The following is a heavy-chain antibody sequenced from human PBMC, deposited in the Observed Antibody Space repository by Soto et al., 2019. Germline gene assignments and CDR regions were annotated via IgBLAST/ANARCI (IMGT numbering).Heavy chain of an antibody. CDR2: ISGSGGST. D-gene: IGHD6-6*01. V-gene: IGHV3-23*01. CDR1: GFTFSSYA. J-gene: IGHJ6*02. CDR3: ATAARPNYYYGMDV. Sequence: GGSLRLSCAASGFTFSSYAMSWVRRAPGKGLEWVSAISGSGGSTYYADSVKGRFTISRDNSKNTLYLQMNSLRAEDTAVYYCATAARPNYYYGMDVWGQGTTVTVSS.